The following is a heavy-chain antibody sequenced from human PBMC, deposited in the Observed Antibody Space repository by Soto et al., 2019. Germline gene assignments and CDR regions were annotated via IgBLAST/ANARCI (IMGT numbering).Heavy chain of an antibody. CDR1: GFTLGKYT. J-gene: IGHJ4*02. CDR3: ARDREPDGIWTFDS. D-gene: IGHD3-9*01. Sequence: EVLLLESGGDVVQPGGSLRLSCAASGFTLGKYTMGWVRQAPGKGLEWVEESYSTGGTEYADSVKGRFTISRDNSKNTLFLQMNSLGVEDTALYYCARDREPDGIWTFDSWGQGTLVTVSA. V-gene: IGHV3-23*01. CDR2: SYSTGGT.